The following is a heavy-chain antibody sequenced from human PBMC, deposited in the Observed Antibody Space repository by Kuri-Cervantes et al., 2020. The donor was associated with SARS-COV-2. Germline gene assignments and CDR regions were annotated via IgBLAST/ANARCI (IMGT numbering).Heavy chain of an antibody. CDR3: AELGMGPVDY. Sequence: GESLKISCAASGFTFSSYSMNWVRQAPGKGLEWVSYISSSSSTIYYADSVKGRFTISRDSAKNSLYLQMNSLRAEDTAVYYCAELGMGPVDYWGQGTLVTVSS. CDR2: ISSSSSTI. J-gene: IGHJ4*02. CDR1: GFTFSSYS. D-gene: IGHD7-27*01. V-gene: IGHV3-48*01.